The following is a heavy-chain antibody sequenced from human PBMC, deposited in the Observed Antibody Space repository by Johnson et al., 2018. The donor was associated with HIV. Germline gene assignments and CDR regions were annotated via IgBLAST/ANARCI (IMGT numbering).Heavy chain of an antibody. CDR3: VRGRGQPFLEWLLVGGGFDM. Sequence: QVQLVESGGGLVQPGGSLRLSCAASGFTFSDAWMGWVRQAPGKGLEWVSFISSSGSTIYYSDSVKGRFTISRDNAKNSLYLQMNSLRAEDTAVYFCVRGRGQPFLEWLLVGGGFDMWGQGTMVTVSS. CDR2: ISSSGSTI. CDR1: GFTFSDAW. V-gene: IGHV3-11*04. D-gene: IGHD3-3*02. J-gene: IGHJ3*02.